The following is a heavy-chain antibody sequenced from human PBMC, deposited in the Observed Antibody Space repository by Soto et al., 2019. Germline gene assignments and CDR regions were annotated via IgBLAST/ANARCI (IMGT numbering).Heavy chain of an antibody. D-gene: IGHD6-19*01. CDR2: ISGTGGSA. Sequence: EVQLLESGGGLVQPGGSLRLSCAASGLTFSNYGMNWVRQAPGKGLAWVGGISGTGGSAYHADSVKGRLTISRDNSKNTLYLQMNSLRAEDTAIYYCVKEGSGWDSRGSFDFWGRGTMVTVSS. J-gene: IGHJ3*01. CDR3: VKEGSGWDSRGSFDF. V-gene: IGHV3-23*01. CDR1: GLTFSNYG.